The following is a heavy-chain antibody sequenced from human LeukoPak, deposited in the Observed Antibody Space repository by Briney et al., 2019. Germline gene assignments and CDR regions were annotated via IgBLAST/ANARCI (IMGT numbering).Heavy chain of an antibody. CDR2: INNDGSST. J-gene: IGHJ4*02. CDR1: GFTFSSYW. D-gene: IGHD1-26*01. CDR3: ARVGATTDFDY. V-gene: IGHV3-74*01. Sequence: GGSLRLSCAASGFTFSSYWMYWVRQAPGKGLVWVSRINNDGSSTTYADSVKGRFTISRDNAKNMLYQQMNSLRAEDTAVYYCARVGATTDFDYWGQGTLVTVSS.